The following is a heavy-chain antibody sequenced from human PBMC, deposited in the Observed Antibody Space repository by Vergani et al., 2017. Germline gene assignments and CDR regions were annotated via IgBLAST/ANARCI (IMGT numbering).Heavy chain of an antibody. V-gene: IGHV1-8*03. Sequence: QVQLVQSGAEVKKPGASVRVSCKASPYTFSGYGISWVRQAPGQGLEWMGWMNPISGNTGYAQNLQGRLTITRDTSVNTAYMELSSLTSEDMAVYYCVRARRTCTYDHCPRYYYDLWGQGTLVTVSS. CDR3: VRARRTCTYDHCPRYYYDL. CDR2: MNPISGNT. D-gene: IGHD2-8*01. J-gene: IGHJ4*02. CDR1: PYTFSGYG.